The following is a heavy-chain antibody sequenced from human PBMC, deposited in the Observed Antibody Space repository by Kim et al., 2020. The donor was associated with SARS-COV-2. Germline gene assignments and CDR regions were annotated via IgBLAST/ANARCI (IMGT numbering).Heavy chain of an antibody. V-gene: IGHV4-34*01. CDR2: INHSGSI. CDR1: GGSFSGYY. Sequence: SETLSLTCAVYGGSFSGYYWSWIRQSPGKGLEWLGEINHSGSINFNPSFKSRVSISVDRSKQQFSLNLTSVTAADTAVYYCARIRGDYGGNPQYYLGMDVWGQGTTVSFSS. CDR3: ARIRGDYGGNPQYYLGMDV. D-gene: IGHD2-15*01. J-gene: IGHJ6*02.